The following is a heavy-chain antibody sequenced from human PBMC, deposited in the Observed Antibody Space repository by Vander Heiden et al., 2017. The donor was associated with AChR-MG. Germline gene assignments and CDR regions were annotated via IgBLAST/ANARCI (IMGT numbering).Heavy chain of an antibody. V-gene: IGHV1-18*01. CDR1: GYTFTSYG. CDR3: ARVGKSSGWSSLGDGLDV. D-gene: IGHD6-19*01. Sequence: QFQLVQSGAEVKKPGASVKVSCKASGYTFTSYGIPWVRQAPGHGLEWMGWINPYDANTNYAQKLQGRVTMTTDTSTSAAYMELRSLRSDDTAVYYCARVGKSSGWSSLGDGLDVWGQGTTVTVSS. CDR2: INPYDANT. J-gene: IGHJ6*02.